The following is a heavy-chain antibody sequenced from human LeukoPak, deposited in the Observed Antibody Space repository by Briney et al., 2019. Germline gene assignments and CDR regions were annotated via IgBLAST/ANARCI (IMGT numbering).Heavy chain of an antibody. V-gene: IGHV3-23*01. D-gene: IGHD3-22*01. CDR2: ISSFGGST. CDR3: ATDPRLYDTSWNWYFDF. J-gene: IGHJ2*01. CDR1: GFTFNNYA. Sequence: GGSLRLSCAASGFTFNNYAMTWVRQGPGKGLVWVSTISSFGGSTFYADSVKGRFTISRDRGKNSLYLQMNSLTAEDTAIYYCATDPRLYDTSWNWYFDFWGRGTLVTVSS.